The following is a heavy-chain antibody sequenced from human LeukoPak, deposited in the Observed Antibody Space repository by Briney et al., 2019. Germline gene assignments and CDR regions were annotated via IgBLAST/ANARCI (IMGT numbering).Heavy chain of an antibody. CDR1: GGSISSSNW. V-gene: IGHV4-4*02. J-gene: IGHJ6*03. CDR2: IYHSGST. D-gene: IGHD1-26*01. Sequence: SGTLSLTCAVSGGSISSSNWWSWVRQPPGKGLEWIGEIYHSGSTNYNPSLKSRVTISVDTSKNQFSLKLSSVTAADTAVYYCAREVVGVTPPHYYYYMDVWGKGTTVTVSS. CDR3: AREVVGVTPPHYYYYMDV.